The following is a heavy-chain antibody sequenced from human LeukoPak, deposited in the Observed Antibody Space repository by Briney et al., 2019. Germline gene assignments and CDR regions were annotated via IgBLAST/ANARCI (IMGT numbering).Heavy chain of an antibody. V-gene: IGHV4-30-4*01. D-gene: IGHD6-6*01. Sequence: SQTLSLTCTVSGGSISSGDYYWRWIRQSPGKGLEWIGYIYYSEATNYNPSLKSRVTMSVDTSKNQCSLKLNSVTAAATAGFYCASGGQCSSHWGQGTVVTVSS. CDR2: IYYSEAT. J-gene: IGHJ4*02. CDR3: ASGGQCSSH. CDR1: GGSISSGDYY.